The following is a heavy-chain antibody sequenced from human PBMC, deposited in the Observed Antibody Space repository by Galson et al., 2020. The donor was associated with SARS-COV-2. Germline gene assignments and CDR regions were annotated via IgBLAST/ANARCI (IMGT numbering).Heavy chain of an antibody. J-gene: IGHJ3*02. CDR3: ARDVSGGASDI. CDR1: GFTFTNYA. Sequence: QLGESLKISCAASGFTFTNYAIHWVRQAPAKGLEWVAVISPDGRIEVYADSVKGRFTISRDNSENMLFLQMDSLRADDTAVYYCARDVSGGASDIWGQGTMVTVSS. CDR2: ISPDGRIE. V-gene: IGHV3-30*04. D-gene: IGHD1-26*01.